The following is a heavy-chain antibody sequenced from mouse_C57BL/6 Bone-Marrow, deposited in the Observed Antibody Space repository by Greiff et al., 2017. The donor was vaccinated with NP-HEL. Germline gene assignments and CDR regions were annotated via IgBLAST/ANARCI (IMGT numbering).Heavy chain of an antibody. CDR2: IDPSDSET. CDR3: SRMVYSNYWYFDV. V-gene: IGHV1-52*01. D-gene: IGHD2-5*01. CDR1: GYTFTSYW. Sequence: QVQLKQPGAELVRPGSSVKLSCKASGYTFTSYWMHWVKQRPIQGLEWIGNIDPSDSETHYNQKFKDKATLTVDKSSSTAYMQLSSLTSEDSAVYYCSRMVYSNYWYFDVWGTGTTVTVSS. J-gene: IGHJ1*03.